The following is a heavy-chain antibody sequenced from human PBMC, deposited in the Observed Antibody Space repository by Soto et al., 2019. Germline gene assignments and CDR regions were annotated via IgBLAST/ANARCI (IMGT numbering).Heavy chain of an antibody. J-gene: IGHJ6*01. CDR2: IIPIFGTA. Sequence: QVQLVQSGAEVKKPGSSVKVSCKASGGTFSSYAISWVRQAPGQGLEWMGGIIPIFGTANYAQKFQGRVTITADESTSTAYMELSSLRSEGTAVYYCAGLRLLVWRRPAYGMGVWGQGTTVTVSS. D-gene: IGHD3-3*01. CDR1: GGTFSSYA. V-gene: IGHV1-69*12. CDR3: AGLRLLVWRRPAYGMGV.